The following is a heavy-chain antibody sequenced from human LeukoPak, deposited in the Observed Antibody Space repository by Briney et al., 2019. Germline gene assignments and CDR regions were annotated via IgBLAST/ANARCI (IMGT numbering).Heavy chain of an antibody. CDR2: ISWNSGNI. J-gene: IGHJ4*02. Sequence: GRSLRLSCAASGFTFDDYAMHWVRQAPGKGLEWVSGISWNSGNIGYADFVKGRFTISRDNAKNSLYLQMNSLRAEDTALYYCAKDMGAYYDSSGYYDYWGQGTLVTVSS. V-gene: IGHV3-9*01. D-gene: IGHD3-22*01. CDR1: GFTFDDYA. CDR3: AKDMGAYYDSSGYYDY.